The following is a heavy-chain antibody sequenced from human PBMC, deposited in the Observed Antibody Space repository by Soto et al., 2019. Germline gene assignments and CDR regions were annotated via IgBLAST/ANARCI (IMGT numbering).Heavy chain of an antibody. V-gene: IGHV1-46*01. CDR3: AREASGYDFWSGYYGDYYYGMDV. D-gene: IGHD3-3*01. Sequence: ASVKVSCKASGYTFTSYYMHWVRQAPGQGLEWMGIINPSGGSTSYAQKFQGRVTMTRDTSTSTVYMELSSLRSEDTAVYYCAREASGYDFWSGYYGDYYYGMDVWGQGTTVTVSS. J-gene: IGHJ6*02. CDR2: INPSGGST. CDR1: GYTFTSYY.